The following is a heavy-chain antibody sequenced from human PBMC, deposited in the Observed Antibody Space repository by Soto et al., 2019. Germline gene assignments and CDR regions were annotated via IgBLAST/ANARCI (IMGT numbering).Heavy chain of an antibody. CDR3: ARDLRGYSRYDYLDY. Sequence: TLSLTCTVPGGSISSGGYYWSWIRQHPGKGLEWVGYSYYTGSSYYNPSLKSRVTISVDASKNQLSLRLASVTAADTAVYYCARDLRGYSRYDYLDYWGQGIPVTVSS. D-gene: IGHD5-12*01. CDR1: GGSISSGGYY. V-gene: IGHV4-31*03. CDR2: SYYTGSS. J-gene: IGHJ4*02.